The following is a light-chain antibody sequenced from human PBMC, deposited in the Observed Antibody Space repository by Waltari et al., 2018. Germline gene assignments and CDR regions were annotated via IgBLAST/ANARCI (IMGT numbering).Light chain of an antibody. CDR3: QQYNSAPWT. CDR1: QGISSW. V-gene: IGKV1-12*01. J-gene: IGKJ1*01. CDR2: KAS. Sequence: DIQMTQSPSYLSASVGDRVTITCRSSQGISSWLAWYQQKPGKAPNLLIYKASSLQSGVPSRFSGSGSGTDFTLTISSLQPEDFATYYCQQYNSAPWTFGQGTKVEIK.